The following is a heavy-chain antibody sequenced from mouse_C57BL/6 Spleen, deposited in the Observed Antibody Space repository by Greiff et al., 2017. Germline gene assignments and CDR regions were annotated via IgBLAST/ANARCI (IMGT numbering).Heavy chain of an antibody. D-gene: IGHD2-5*01. CDR3: ARDGSNSYAMDY. V-gene: IGHV5-4*01. Sequence: EVMLVESGGGLVKPGGSLKLSCAASGFTFSSYAMSWVRQTPEKRLEWVATISDGGSYTYYPDNVKGRFTISRDNAKNNLYLQMSHLKSEDTAMYYWARDGSNSYAMDYWGQGTSVTVSS. J-gene: IGHJ4*01. CDR1: GFTFSSYA. CDR2: ISDGGSYT.